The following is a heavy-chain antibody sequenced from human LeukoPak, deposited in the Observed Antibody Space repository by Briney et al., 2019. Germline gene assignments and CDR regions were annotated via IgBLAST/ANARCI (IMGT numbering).Heavy chain of an antibody. V-gene: IGHV4-30-2*01. CDR2: IYHSGST. J-gene: IGHJ6*02. CDR1: GGSISSGGYY. CDR3: ARSYYYGSGSPYYGMDV. Sequence: SETLSLTCTVSGGSISSGGYYWSWIRQPPGKGLEWIGYIYHSGSTYYNPSLKSRVTISVDRSKNQFSLKLSSVTAADTAVYYCARSYYYGSGSPYYGMDVWGQGTTVTVSS. D-gene: IGHD3-10*01.